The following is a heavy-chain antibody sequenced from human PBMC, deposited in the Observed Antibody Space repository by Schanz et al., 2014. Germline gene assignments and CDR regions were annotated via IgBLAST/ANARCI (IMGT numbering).Heavy chain of an antibody. V-gene: IGHV3-11*04. D-gene: IGHD3-9*01. Sequence: QVHLVESGGGLVKPGGSLRLSCAASGFTFSDYYMTWIRQAPGKGLEWVSSVSHGGTYIYYADSVRGRFTISRDNAKNSLFLQMHSLRADDTAVYYCARSTYYDILTGQTHTRVDVRYFDLWGRGTLVTVSS. CDR1: GFTFSDYY. CDR3: ARSTYYDILTGQTHTRVDVRYFDL. J-gene: IGHJ2*01. CDR2: VSHGGTYI.